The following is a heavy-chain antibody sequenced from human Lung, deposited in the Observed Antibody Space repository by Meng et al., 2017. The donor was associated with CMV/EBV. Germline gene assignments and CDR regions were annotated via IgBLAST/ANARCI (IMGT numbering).Heavy chain of an antibody. CDR2: ISGYNGNT. D-gene: IGHD6-13*01. V-gene: IGHV1-18*01. CDR1: GYAFSNYG. Sequence: ASVKVSCKAYGYAFSNYGVTWVRQAPGQGPEWMGWISGYNGNTKYAQKFQGRVTMTADTSTSTVYMELRSLTSDDTAVYYCARDAYFNTWYPNWFDPWGQGTLVTLSS. CDR3: ARDAYFNTWYPNWFDP. J-gene: IGHJ5*02.